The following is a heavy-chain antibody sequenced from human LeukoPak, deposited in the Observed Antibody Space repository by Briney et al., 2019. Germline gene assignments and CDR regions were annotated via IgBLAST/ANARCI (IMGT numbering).Heavy chain of an antibody. Sequence: ASVKVSCKASGGTFSSYAISWVRQAPGQGLEWMGWINPNSGGTNYAQKFQGRVTMTRDTSISTAYMELSRLRSDDTAVYYCARDGDGYSFDYWGQGTLVTVSS. CDR3: ARDGDGYSFDY. CDR1: GGTFSSYA. J-gene: IGHJ4*02. CDR2: INPNSGGT. V-gene: IGHV1-2*02. D-gene: IGHD5-24*01.